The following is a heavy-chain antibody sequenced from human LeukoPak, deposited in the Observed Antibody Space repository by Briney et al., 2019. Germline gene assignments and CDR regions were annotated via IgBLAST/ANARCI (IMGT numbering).Heavy chain of an antibody. CDR3: AKRWQQLAPIYGMDV. Sequence: PGRSLRLSCAASGFTFDDYAMHWVRQAPGKGLEWVSGISWNSGSIGYADSVKGRFTISRDNAKNSLYLQMNSLRAEDTALYYCAKRWQQLAPIYGMDVWGQGTTVTVSS. V-gene: IGHV3-9*01. J-gene: IGHJ6*02. CDR2: ISWNSGSI. D-gene: IGHD6-13*01. CDR1: GFTFDDYA.